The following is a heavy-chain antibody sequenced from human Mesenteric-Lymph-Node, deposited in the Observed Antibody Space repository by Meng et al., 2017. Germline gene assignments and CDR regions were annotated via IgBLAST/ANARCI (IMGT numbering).Heavy chain of an antibody. J-gene: IGHJ4*02. D-gene: IGHD3-10*01. CDR2: INPSGGST. CDR1: GYTFTSYY. CDR3: ARDVPPPRFGESPLEY. Sequence: ASVKVSCKASGYTFTSYYMHWVRQAPGQGLEWMGIINPSGGSTSYAQKFQGRVTMTRDTSTSTVYMELSSLRSEDTAVYYCARDVPPPRFGESPLEYWGQGTLVTVSS. V-gene: IGHV1-46*01.